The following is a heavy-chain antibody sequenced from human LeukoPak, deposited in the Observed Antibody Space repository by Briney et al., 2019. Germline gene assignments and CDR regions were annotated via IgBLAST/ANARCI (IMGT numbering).Heavy chain of an antibody. Sequence: PSETLSLTCTVSGGSISSYYWRWIRQPPGKGLEWIGYIYYSGSTNYNPSLKSRVTISVDTSKNQFSLKLSSVTAADTAVYYCARGPYYSDSSGYQRNNWFDPWGQGTLVTVSS. CDR2: IYYSGST. D-gene: IGHD3-22*01. V-gene: IGHV4-59*01. J-gene: IGHJ5*02. CDR1: GGSISSYY. CDR3: ARGPYYSDSSGYQRNNWFDP.